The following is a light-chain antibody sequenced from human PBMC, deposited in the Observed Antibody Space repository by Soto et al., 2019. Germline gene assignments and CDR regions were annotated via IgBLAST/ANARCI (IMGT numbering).Light chain of an antibody. CDR2: GAS. CDR1: QSVSSSY. J-gene: IGKJ1*01. CDR3: QQYGSSPRT. Sequence: EIVLTQSPGTLSLSPGERATLSCRASQSVSSSYLAWYQQKPGQAPRLLIYGASSRATGIPDRFSGSGSGPDFTLTISTLEPQDFAVYYSQQYGSSPRTFGQGTKVQIK. V-gene: IGKV3-20*01.